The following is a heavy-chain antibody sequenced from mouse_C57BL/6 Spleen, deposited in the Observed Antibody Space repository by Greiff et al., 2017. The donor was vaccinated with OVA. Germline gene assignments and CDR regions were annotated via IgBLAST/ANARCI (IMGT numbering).Heavy chain of an antibody. Sequence: QVQLQQPGAELVKPGASVKMSCKASGYTFTSYWITWVKQRPGQGLEWIGDIYPGSGSTNYNEKFKSKATLTVDTSSSTAYMQLSSLTSEDAAVYYCARWGTTVVNGYWGQGTTLTVSS. V-gene: IGHV1-55*01. CDR1: GYTFTSYW. CDR2: IYPGSGST. J-gene: IGHJ2*01. D-gene: IGHD1-1*01. CDR3: ARWGTTVVNGY.